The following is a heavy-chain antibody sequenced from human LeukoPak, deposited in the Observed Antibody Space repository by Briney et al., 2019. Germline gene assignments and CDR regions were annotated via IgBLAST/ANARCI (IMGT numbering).Heavy chain of an antibody. D-gene: IGHD3-9*01. CDR1: GDSITNSNFY. CDR3: AGRGIVTGYFDF. Sequence: SEPLSLTCTVSGDSITNSNFYWGWIRQSPGKGLEWIGCIFHSGSTNYNPSLKSRVTISVDTSKNQFYLRVRSVTAAETALYYCAGRGIVTGYFDFWGRGTLVTVSS. V-gene: IGHV4-39*01. J-gene: IGHJ4*02. CDR2: IFHSGST.